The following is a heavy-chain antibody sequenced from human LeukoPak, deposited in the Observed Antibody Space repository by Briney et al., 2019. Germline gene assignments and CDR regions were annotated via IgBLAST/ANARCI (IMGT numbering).Heavy chain of an antibody. Sequence: ASVKVSCKASGYTFTSYGISWVRQAPGQGLEWMGWISAYNGNTNYAQKLQGRVTMTTDTSTSTAYMELRSLRSDDTAVYYCARVEFDSSGYYSLFVDYWGQGTLVTVSS. CDR2: ISAYNGNT. D-gene: IGHD3-22*01. J-gene: IGHJ4*02. V-gene: IGHV1-18*01. CDR1: GYTFTSYG. CDR3: ARVEFDSSGYYSLFVDY.